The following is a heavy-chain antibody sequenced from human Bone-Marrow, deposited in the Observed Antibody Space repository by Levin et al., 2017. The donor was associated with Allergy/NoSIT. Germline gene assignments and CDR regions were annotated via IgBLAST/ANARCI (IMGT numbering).Heavy chain of an antibody. CDR2: IYYSGTT. V-gene: IGHV4-30-4*01. Sequence: SETLSLTCSVSGGSITSGDYYWTWIRQPPGKGLEWIGYIYYSGTTSYNPSLKSRVTISVDTSRNQFSLQLHSVTAADTAVYYCATLVAGRSDYWGQGTLITVSS. J-gene: IGHJ4*02. D-gene: IGHD6-19*01. CDR3: ATLVAGRSDY. CDR1: GGSITSGDYY.